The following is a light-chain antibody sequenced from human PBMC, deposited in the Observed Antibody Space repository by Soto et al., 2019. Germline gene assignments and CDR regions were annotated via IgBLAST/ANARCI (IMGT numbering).Light chain of an antibody. CDR2: AAS. CDR3: QQANSFPLT. Sequence: DIQMTQSPSSLSASVGDRVTITCRASQDISNNLAWYQQKPGKVPKLLIYAASSLQSGVPSRFSGSGSGTDFTLTISSLQPEDFATYYCQQANSFPLTFGGGTKVDIK. J-gene: IGKJ4*01. V-gene: IGKV1-12*01. CDR1: QDISNN.